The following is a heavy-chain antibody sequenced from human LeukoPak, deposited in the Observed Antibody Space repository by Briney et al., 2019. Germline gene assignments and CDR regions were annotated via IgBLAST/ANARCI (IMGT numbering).Heavy chain of an antibody. CDR2: ITSSGRTI. J-gene: IGHJ6*04. CDR3: ARDSRDILTGYLSGMDV. CDR1: GFTFSNYE. Sequence: GGSLTLSCAASGFTFSNYEMNWVRQARGGGLGWVSYITSSGRTIYYAASVKGRFTISRDNAKNSLYLQMNSLRAEDTAVYYCARDSRDILTGYLSGMDVWGKGTTVTVSS. D-gene: IGHD3-9*01. V-gene: IGHV3-48*03.